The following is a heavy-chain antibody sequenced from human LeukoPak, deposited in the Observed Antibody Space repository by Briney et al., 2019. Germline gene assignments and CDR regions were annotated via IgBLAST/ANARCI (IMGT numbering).Heavy chain of an antibody. J-gene: IGHJ4*02. CDR1: GFTFSSYA. Sequence: GTSLRLSCAASGFTFSSYAMGWVRQAPGKRLEWVSTFTGSGSNTYYADSVKGRFTISRDNSKNTLYLQMNSLRAEDTAVYYCAKDFRFDVASGNAAYDYWGQGTLVTVSS. D-gene: IGHD4-23*01. V-gene: IGHV3-23*01. CDR3: AKDFRFDVASGNAAYDY. CDR2: FTGSGSNT.